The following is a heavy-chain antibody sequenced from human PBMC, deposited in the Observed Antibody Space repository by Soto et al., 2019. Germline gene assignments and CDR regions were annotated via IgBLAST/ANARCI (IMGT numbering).Heavy chain of an antibody. CDR3: ARHPGYYDVLTGYSTYYFDY. CDR2: IYYSGST. V-gene: IGHV4-61*08. CDR1: GGSISSGGYS. Sequence: SETLSLTCTVSGGSISSGGYSWSWIRQHPGKGLEWIGYIYYSGSTNYNPSLKSRVTISVDTSKNQFSLRLSSVTAADTAIYYCARHPGYYDVLTGYSTYYFDYWGQGALVTVSS. D-gene: IGHD3-9*01. J-gene: IGHJ4*02.